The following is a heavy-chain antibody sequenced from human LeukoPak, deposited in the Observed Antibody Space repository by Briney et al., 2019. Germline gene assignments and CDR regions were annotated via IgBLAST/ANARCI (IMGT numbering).Heavy chain of an antibody. D-gene: IGHD1-26*01. J-gene: IGHJ4*02. CDR3: AADLGATRGLDY. CDR1: GYTFTSYD. CDR2: MNPNSGNT. V-gene: IGHV1-8*01. Sequence: ASVKVSCKASGYTFTSYDINWVRQATGQGLEWMGWMNPNSGNTGYAQKFQGRVTMTRNTSISTAYMELSSLRSEDTAVYYCAADLGATRGLDYWGQGTLVTVSS.